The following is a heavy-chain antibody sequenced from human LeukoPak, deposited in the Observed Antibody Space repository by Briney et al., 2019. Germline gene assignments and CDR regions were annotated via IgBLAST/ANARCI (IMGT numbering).Heavy chain of an antibody. Sequence: SVKVSCKASGGTFSSYTISWVRQAPGQGLEWMGRIIPILGIANYAQKFQGRVTVTADKSTSTAYMELSSLRSEDTAVYYCARESGDFWGGYYYYGMDVWGQGTTVTVSS. V-gene: IGHV1-69*04. J-gene: IGHJ6*02. D-gene: IGHD3-3*01. CDR2: IIPILGIA. CDR1: GGTFSSYT. CDR3: ARESGDFWGGYYYYGMDV.